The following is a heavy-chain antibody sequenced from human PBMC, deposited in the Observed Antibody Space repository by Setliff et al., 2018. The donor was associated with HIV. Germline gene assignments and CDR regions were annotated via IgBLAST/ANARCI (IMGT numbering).Heavy chain of an antibody. CDR3: ASRSSGYLFDY. D-gene: IGHD3-22*01. Sequence: GASVKVSCKASGYTFTGYYMHWVRQAPGQGLEWMGRINPNSGGTNYAQKFQGRVTITADESTSTAYMELSSLRSEDTAVYYCASRSSGYLFDYWGQGTLVTVSS. CDR2: INPNSGGT. J-gene: IGHJ4*02. CDR1: GYTFTGYY. V-gene: IGHV1-2*06.